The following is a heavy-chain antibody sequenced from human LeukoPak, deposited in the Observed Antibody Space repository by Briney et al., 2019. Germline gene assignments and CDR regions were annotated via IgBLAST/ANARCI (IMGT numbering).Heavy chain of an antibody. V-gene: IGHV1-3*01. CDR3: ARDNSHFDY. Sequence: ASVKVSCKASGYTFTSYTMHWVRQAPGQRLEWMGWINSGNGNARYSQKFQGRVTITRDTSASTAYMELSSLTSEDTAVYYCARDNSHFDYWGQGTLVTVSS. J-gene: IGHJ4*02. D-gene: IGHD2/OR15-2a*01. CDR1: GYTFTSYT. CDR2: INSGNGNA.